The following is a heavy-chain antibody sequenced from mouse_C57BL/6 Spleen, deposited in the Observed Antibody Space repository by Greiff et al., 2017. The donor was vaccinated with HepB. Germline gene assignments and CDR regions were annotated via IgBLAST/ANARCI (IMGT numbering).Heavy chain of an antibody. CDR1: GYTFTSYW. CDR3: ARGGNYYGPYWYFDV. J-gene: IGHJ1*03. Sequence: QVQLQQPGAELVMPGASVKLSCKASGYTFTSYWMHWVKQRPGQGLEWIGEIDPSDSYTNYNQKFKGKSTLTVDKSSSTAYMQLSSLTSEDSAVYYCARGGNYYGPYWYFDVWGTGTTVTVSS. D-gene: IGHD1-1*01. CDR2: IDPSDSYT. V-gene: IGHV1-69*01.